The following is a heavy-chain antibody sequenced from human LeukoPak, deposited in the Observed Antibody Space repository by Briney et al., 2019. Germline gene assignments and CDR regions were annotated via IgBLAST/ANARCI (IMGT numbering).Heavy chain of an antibody. CDR1: GYTFTSYG. J-gene: IGHJ4*02. CDR2: ISAYNGNT. CDR3: ARHDNNGYYLSRPPRL. D-gene: IGHD3-22*01. V-gene: IGHV1-18*01. Sequence: ASVKVSCKASGYTFTSYGISWVRQAPGQGLEWMGWISAYNGNTNYAQKLQGRVTMTTDTSTSTAYMELRSLRSDDTAVYYCARHDNNGYYLSRPPRLWGQGTLVTVSS.